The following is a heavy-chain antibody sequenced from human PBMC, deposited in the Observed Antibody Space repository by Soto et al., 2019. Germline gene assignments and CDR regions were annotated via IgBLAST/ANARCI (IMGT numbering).Heavy chain of an antibody. D-gene: IGHD1-1*01. CDR2: INPNTGDT. V-gene: IGHV1-2*04. CDR1: GYTFTSYG. Sequence: ASVKVSCKASGYTFTSYGISWVRQAPGQGLEWMGWINPNTGDTNYAQKFRGWVTMTRDTSISTAYMELGRLKSDDTAVYYCARGDNMDVWGQGTTVTVSS. CDR3: ARGDNMDV. J-gene: IGHJ6*02.